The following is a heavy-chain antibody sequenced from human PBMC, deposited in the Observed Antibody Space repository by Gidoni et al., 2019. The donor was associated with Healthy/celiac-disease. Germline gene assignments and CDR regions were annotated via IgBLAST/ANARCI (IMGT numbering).Heavy chain of an antibody. D-gene: IGHD5-18*01. Sequence: QVQLVESGGGVVQPGRSLRLSCAASGFTFSSYAMPWVRQAPGKGLEWVAVISYDGSNKYYADSVKGRFTISRDNSKNTLYLQMNSLRAEDTAVYYCARDRRPAMVTFSAYYYYYGMDVWGQGTTVTVSS. CDR1: GFTFSSYA. V-gene: IGHV3-30-3*01. J-gene: IGHJ6*02. CDR2: ISYDGSNK. CDR3: ARDRRPAMVTFSAYYYYYGMDV.